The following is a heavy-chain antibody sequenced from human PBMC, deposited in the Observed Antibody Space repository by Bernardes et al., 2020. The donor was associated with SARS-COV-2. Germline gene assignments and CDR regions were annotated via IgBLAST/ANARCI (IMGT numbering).Heavy chain of an antibody. CDR2: LNEDGSIT. CDR1: GFTFRTYW. D-gene: IGHD2-15*01. CDR3: VRDLAGGSGS. Sequence: SLRLSCVVSGFTFRTYWMHWVRQAPGNGLEWVSRLNEDGSITTYADSVKGRFTISRDNAKNTLYLQMHSLRVEDTATYYCVRDLAGGSGSWGQGTLVTVSS. V-gene: IGHV3-74*01. J-gene: IGHJ4*02.